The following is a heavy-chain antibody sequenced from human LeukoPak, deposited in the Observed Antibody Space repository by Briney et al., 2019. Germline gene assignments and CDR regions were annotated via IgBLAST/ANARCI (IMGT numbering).Heavy chain of an antibody. Sequence: GESLQISCKGSGYRFTSYWIGWGRQMPGKGLEWMGIIYPGDSDTRYSPSFQGQVTISADKSISTAYLQWSSLKASDTAMYYCARLMIDYGDQGYFDYWGQGTLVTVSS. J-gene: IGHJ4*02. CDR3: ARLMIDYGDQGYFDY. V-gene: IGHV5-51*01. CDR2: IYPGDSDT. CDR1: GYRFTSYW. D-gene: IGHD4-17*01.